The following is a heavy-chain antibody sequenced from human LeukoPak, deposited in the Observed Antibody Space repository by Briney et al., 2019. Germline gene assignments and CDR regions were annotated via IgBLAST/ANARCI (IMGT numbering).Heavy chain of an antibody. V-gene: IGHV4-34*01. D-gene: IGHD2-2*01. Sequence: SETLSLTCAVYGGSFSGYCWSWIRQPPGKGLEWIGEINHSGSTNYNPSLKSRVTMSVDTSKNQFSLKLSSVTAADTAVYYCARLRYCSSTSCYGIWYRYYYYMDVWGKGTTVTVSS. CDR3: ARLRYCSSTSCYGIWYRYYYYMDV. CDR2: INHSGST. CDR1: GGSFSGYC. J-gene: IGHJ6*03.